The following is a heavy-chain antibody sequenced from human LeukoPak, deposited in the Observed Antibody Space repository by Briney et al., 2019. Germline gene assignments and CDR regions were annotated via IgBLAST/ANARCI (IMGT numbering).Heavy chain of an antibody. J-gene: IGHJ4*02. D-gene: IGHD3-22*01. V-gene: IGHV4-59*01. CDR2: IYYSGST. CDR3: ARVGSSGYYVY. CDR1: GGSISSYY. Sequence: SETLSLTCTVSGGSISSYYWSWIRQPPGKGLEWIGYIYYSGSTNYNPSLKSRVTISVDTSKNQFSLKLSSVTAADTAVYYCARVGSSGYYVYWGQGTLVTVSS.